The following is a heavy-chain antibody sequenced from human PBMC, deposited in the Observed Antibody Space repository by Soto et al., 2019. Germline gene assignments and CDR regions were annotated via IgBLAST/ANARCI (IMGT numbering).Heavy chain of an antibody. CDR1: GGSFSGYY. J-gene: IGHJ5*02. CDR2: INHSGST. V-gene: IGHV4-34*01. CDR3: ARGTVVVPDAKQYNWFDP. Sequence: QVQLQQWGAGLLKPSETLSLTCAVYGGSFSGYYWSWIRQPPGKGLEWIGEINHSGSTNYNPSLKSRVTISVDTSKNQFSLKLSSVTAADTAVYYCARGTVVVPDAKQYNWFDPWGQGTLVTVSS. D-gene: IGHD2-2*01.